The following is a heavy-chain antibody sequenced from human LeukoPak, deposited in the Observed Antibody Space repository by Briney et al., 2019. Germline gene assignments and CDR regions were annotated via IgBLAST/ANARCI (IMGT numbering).Heavy chain of an antibody. J-gene: IGHJ4*02. CDR2: IRSKAYGGTT. V-gene: IGHV3-49*04. D-gene: IGHD2-2*01. CDR1: GFTFGDYA. Sequence: PGGSLRLSCTASGFTFGDYAMSWVRQAPGKGLEWVGFIRSKAYGGTTEYAASVKGRFTISRDDSKSIAYLQMNSLKTEDTAVYYCTKEIADIVVVPAATLFDYWGQGTLVTVSS. CDR3: TKEIADIVVVPAATLFDY.